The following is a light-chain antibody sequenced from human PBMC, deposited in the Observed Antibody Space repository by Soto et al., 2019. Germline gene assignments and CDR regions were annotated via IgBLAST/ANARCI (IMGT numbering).Light chain of an antibody. V-gene: IGKV1-5*01. CDR3: QQYHTVPYT. CDR2: DAF. J-gene: IGKJ5*01. Sequence: DIQMTQSPSTLSTSVGDRVTITCRASQNINNWLAWYRQKPGKAPRLLIYDAFSLESGVPSRFSGTGSGTEFTLTISSLQPDDLATYFCQQYHTVPYTLGQGTRLEI. CDR1: QNINNW.